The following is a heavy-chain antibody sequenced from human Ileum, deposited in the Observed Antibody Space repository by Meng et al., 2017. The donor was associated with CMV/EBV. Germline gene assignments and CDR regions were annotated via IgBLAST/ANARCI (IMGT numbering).Heavy chain of an antibody. CDR2: IYWDEDK. D-gene: IGHD3-22*01. J-gene: IGHJ4*02. Sequence: SPTGMGVAWIRQPPGKALEWLSLIYWDEDKFYSPSLRSRLTITKDTFRNQVVLTMTNMDPVDTATYYCAHLYYYDTSGYYRYFDYWGQGTLVTVSS. CDR3: AHLYYYDTSGYYRYFDY. CDR1: SPTGMG. V-gene: IGHV2-5*02.